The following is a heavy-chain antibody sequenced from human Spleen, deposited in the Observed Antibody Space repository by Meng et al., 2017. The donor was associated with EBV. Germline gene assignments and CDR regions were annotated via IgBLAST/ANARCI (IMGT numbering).Heavy chain of an antibody. D-gene: IGHD1-14*01. CDR2: ISVYNDNT. J-gene: IGHJ5*02. CDR1: GYTFSGFG. Sequence: QVSLVQVGAELKKPGDSVKVSCKASGYTFSGFGSSWVRQAPGQGLEWMGWISVYNDNTHYAQKYQGRVTMTTDTSTSTAYMELRSLRSDDTAVYYCASTGAKPRIPREGWFDPWGQGTLVTVSS. V-gene: IGHV1-18*01. CDR3: ASTGAKPRIPREGWFDP.